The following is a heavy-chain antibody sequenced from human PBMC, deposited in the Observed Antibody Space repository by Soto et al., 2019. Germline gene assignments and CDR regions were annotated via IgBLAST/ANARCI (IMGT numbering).Heavy chain of an antibody. Sequence: QLQLQESGPGLVKPSETLSLTCNVSGVSISDTSYYWGWIRQPPGKGLEWIGTVYFNGKPFYNPSLKSLLTISVDRSKNQISLRLTSGTAADAAVYYCARQASYWGQGTLVAVSS. CDR3: ARQASY. CDR2: VYFNGKP. J-gene: IGHJ4*02. V-gene: IGHV4-39*01. CDR1: GVSISDTSYY.